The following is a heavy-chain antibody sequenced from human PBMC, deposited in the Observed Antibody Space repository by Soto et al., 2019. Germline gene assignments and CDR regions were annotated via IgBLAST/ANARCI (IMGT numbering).Heavy chain of an antibody. D-gene: IGHD3-22*01. CDR1: GFTFSSYA. Sequence: PGGSLRLSCSASGFTFSSYAMHWVRQAPGKGLEYVSAISSNGGSTYYADSAKGRFTISRDNSKNTLYLQMSSLRAEDAAVYYCVKDEGYYDSSGPFDYWGQGTLVTVSS. J-gene: IGHJ4*02. CDR3: VKDEGYYDSSGPFDY. CDR2: ISSNGGST. V-gene: IGHV3-64D*06.